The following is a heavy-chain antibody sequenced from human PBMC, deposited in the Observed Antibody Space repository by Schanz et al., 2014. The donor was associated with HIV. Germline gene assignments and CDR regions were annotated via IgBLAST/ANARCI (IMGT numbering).Heavy chain of an antibody. Sequence: EMQLVESGGGLVQPGGSLRLSCAASGFSFSRYTMNWVRQAPGKGLEWVSSISSSGSYIFYADSVKGRFTISRDNAKNSLYLQMNSLRAEDTAVYYCARDSWYGDYWGQGTLVTVSS. J-gene: IGHJ4*02. D-gene: IGHD6-13*01. CDR3: ARDSWYGDY. V-gene: IGHV3-21*04. CDR1: GFSFSRYT. CDR2: ISSSGSYI.